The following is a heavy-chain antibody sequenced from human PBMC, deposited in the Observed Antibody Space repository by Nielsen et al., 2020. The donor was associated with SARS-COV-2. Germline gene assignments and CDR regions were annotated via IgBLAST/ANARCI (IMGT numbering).Heavy chain of an antibody. CDR3: ARDMERQRAVANFDS. CDR1: GFAFDDYA. CDR2: INWNGGDI. Sequence: GGSLRLSCAASGFAFDDYAMHWVRQAPGKGLEWVSGINWNGGDIGYADSVKGRFTISRDNAKNSLYLQMNSLRVEDTALYFCARDMERQRAVANFDSWGQGALVTIST. D-gene: IGHD6-19*01. V-gene: IGHV3-9*01. J-gene: IGHJ4*02.